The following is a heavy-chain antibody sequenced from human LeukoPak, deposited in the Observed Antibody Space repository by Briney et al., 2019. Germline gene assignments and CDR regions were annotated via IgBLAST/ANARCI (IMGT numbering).Heavy chain of an antibody. CDR1: GYTFTSYG. J-gene: IGHJ2*01. V-gene: IGHV1-18*01. Sequence: ASVKVSCKASGYTFTSYGISWVRQAPGQGLEWMGWISAYNGNTNYAQKLHGRVTMTTDTSTSTAYMELRSLRSDDTAVYYCARVGIVAATPPVTFDLWRGGTLVTVS. CDR3: ARVGIVAATPPVTFDL. CDR2: ISAYNGNT. D-gene: IGHD2-15*01.